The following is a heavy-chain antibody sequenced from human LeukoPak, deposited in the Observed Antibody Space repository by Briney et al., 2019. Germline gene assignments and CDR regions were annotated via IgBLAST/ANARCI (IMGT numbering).Heavy chain of an antibody. Sequence: PSETLSLTCAVYGGSFGGYYWSWIRQPPGKGLEWIGEINHSGSTNYNPSLKSRVTISVDTSKNQFSLKLSSVTAADTAVYYCARRVGAAAARRRPTYNNWFDPWGQGTLVTVSS. CDR3: ARRVGAAAARRRPTYNNWFDP. CDR1: GGSFGGYY. V-gene: IGHV4-34*01. CDR2: INHSGST. D-gene: IGHD6-13*01. J-gene: IGHJ5*02.